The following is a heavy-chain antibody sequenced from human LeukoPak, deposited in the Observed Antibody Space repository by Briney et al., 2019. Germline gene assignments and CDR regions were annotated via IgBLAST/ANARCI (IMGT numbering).Heavy chain of an antibody. CDR3: ARGYYESSGYYPY. Sequence: SETLSLTCAVYGGSFSGYYWSWIRQPPGKGLEWIGEINHSGSTNYNPSLKSRVTISVDTSKNQFSLKLSSVTAADTAVYYCARGYYESSGYYPYWGQGTLVTVSS. D-gene: IGHD3-22*01. J-gene: IGHJ4*02. CDR2: INHSGST. V-gene: IGHV4-34*01. CDR1: GGSFSGYY.